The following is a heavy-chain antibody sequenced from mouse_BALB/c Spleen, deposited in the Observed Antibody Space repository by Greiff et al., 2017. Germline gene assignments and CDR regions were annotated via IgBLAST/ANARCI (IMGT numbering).Heavy chain of an antibody. CDR2: ISYDGSN. CDR1: GYSITSGYY. CDR3: ARDRGSPWFAY. V-gene: IGHV3-6*02. J-gene: IGHJ3*01. Sequence: VQLQQSGPGLVKPSQSLSLTCSVTGYSITSGYYWNWIRQFPGNKLEWMGYISYDGSNNYNPSLKNRISITRDTSKNQFFLKLNSVTTEDTATYYCARDRGSPWFAYWGQGTLVTVSA.